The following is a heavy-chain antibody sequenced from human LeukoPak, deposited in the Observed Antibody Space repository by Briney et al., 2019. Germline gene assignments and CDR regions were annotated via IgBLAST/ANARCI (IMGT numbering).Heavy chain of an antibody. D-gene: IGHD1-26*01. CDR2: IAYDGSNK. Sequence: GGSLRLSCAASGFTFSHYSMNWVRQAPGKGLEWVAVIAYDGSNKYYADSVKGRFTISRDNSKNTLYVQINSLRAEDTALYYCARERYGGYYFDYWGQGTLVTVSS. CDR1: GFTFSHYS. CDR3: ARERYGGYYFDY. V-gene: IGHV3-30-3*01. J-gene: IGHJ4*02.